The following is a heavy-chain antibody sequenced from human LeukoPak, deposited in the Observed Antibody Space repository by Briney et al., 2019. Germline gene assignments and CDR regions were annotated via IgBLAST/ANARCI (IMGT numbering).Heavy chain of an antibody. CDR2: IYYSGST. J-gene: IGHJ6*02. CDR1: GGSISSYY. V-gene: IGHV4-59*08. Sequence: PSETLSLTCTVSGGSISSYYWSWIRQPPGKGLEWIGYIYYSGSTNYNPSLKSRVTISVDTSKNQFSLKLSSVTAADTAVYYCARQPQRGDYYYCGMDVWGQGTTVTVSS. D-gene: IGHD7-27*01. CDR3: ARQPQRGDYYYCGMDV.